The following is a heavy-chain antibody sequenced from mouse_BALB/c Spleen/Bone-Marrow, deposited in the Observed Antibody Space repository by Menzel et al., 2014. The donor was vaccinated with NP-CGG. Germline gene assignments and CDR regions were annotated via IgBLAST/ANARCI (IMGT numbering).Heavy chain of an antibody. CDR2: ISSGGGYT. CDR3: TRQRNWDHYAMDY. D-gene: IGHD4-1*01. V-gene: IGHV5-6*01. CDR1: GFTFSTYG. J-gene: IGHJ4*01. Sequence: EVKLMESGGDLVKPGGSLKLSCAASGFTFSTYGMSWVRPTPDKRLEWVATISSGGGYTYYPDSVKGRFTISRDNANNTLHLQMSSLKSEDTAMYYCTRQRNWDHYAMDYWGQGTSVTVSS.